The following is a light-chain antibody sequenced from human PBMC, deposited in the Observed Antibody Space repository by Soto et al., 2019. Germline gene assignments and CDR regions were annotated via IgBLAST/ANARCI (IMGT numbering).Light chain of an antibody. Sequence: QSALTQPHSVSGSPGQSVTISCTGTSSDVGDDNFVSWYQQHPGKAPKLVIYDVSKRPSGVPDRFSGSKSGNTASLTISGLQADDEADYYCCSYAGSYTYVFGTGTKLTVL. CDR1: SSDVGDDNF. V-gene: IGLV2-11*01. CDR3: CSYAGSYTYV. CDR2: DVS. J-gene: IGLJ1*01.